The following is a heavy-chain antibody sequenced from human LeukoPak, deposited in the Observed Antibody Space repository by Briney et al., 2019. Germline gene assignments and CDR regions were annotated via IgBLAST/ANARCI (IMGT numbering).Heavy chain of an antibody. CDR3: ARTFMGATVFRDAFDI. CDR2: INTDGSTT. V-gene: IGHV3-74*01. J-gene: IGHJ3*02. Sequence: GGSLRLSCAASGFTFSNYWIHWVRQAPGKGLVWVSRINTDGSTTTYADSVKGRFSISRDNAKNSLYLQMNSLRAEDTAVYYCARTFMGATVFRDAFDIWGRGTMVTVSS. D-gene: IGHD1-26*01. CDR1: GFTFSNYW.